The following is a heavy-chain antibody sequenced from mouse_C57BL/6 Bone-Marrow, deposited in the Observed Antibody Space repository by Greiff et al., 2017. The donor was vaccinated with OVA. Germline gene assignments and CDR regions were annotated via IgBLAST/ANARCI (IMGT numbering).Heavy chain of an antibody. CDR3: ASYMGYYGSSPNWYFDV. D-gene: IGHD1-1*01. CDR1: GFTFTDYY. CDR2: IRNKANGYTT. V-gene: IGHV7-3*01. J-gene: IGHJ1*03. Sequence: EVMLVESGGGLVQPGGSLSLSCAASGFTFTDYYMSWVRQPPGKALEWLGFIRNKANGYTTEYSASVKGRFTISRDNSQSIRYLQMNALRSEDSATYYCASYMGYYGSSPNWYFDVWGTGTTVTVSS.